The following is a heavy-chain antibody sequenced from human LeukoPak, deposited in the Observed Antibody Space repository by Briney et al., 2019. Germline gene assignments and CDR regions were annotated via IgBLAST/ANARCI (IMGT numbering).Heavy chain of an antibody. Sequence: GGSLRLSCAASGFTFSSYAMHWVRQAPGKGLEWVAVTSSDGNIKYYADSVKGRFTISRDNSKNTLYLQMNSLRAEDTAVYYCATYGDSRRRDWYFDLWGRGTLVTVSS. J-gene: IGHJ2*01. CDR2: TSSDGNIK. CDR1: GFTFSSYA. V-gene: IGHV3-30-3*01. CDR3: ATYGDSRRRDWYFDL. D-gene: IGHD4-17*01.